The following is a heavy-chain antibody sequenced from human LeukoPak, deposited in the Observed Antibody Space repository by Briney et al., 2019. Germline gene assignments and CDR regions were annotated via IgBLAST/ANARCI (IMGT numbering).Heavy chain of an antibody. V-gene: IGHV3-74*01. CDR3: ASTNRLDY. Sequence: GGSLRLSCAASGFTLCSYWMHWVRHAPGKGRVWVCCINSDGSSTSYADSVKGRFTISRDNAKNTLYLQMNSLRVEDTAVYYCASTNRLDYWGQGTLVTVSS. J-gene: IGHJ4*02. CDR1: GFTLCSYW. D-gene: IGHD2/OR15-2a*01. CDR2: INSDGSST.